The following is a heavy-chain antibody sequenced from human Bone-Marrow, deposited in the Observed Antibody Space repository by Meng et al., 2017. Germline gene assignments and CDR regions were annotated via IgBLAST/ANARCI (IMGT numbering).Heavy chain of an antibody. J-gene: IGHJ6*02. D-gene: IGHD2-2*01. CDR3: ARAASCYGAGHYGMDV. Sequence: GESLKISCAASGFSFSSYSMNWVRQAPGKGLEWVSSISTMSSYIFYADSVKGRFTISRDNSKNTLYLQMNSLRAEDTAVYYCARAASCYGAGHYGMDVWGQGTTVTVSS. CDR1: GFSFSSYS. CDR2: ISTMSSYI. V-gene: IGHV3-21*01.